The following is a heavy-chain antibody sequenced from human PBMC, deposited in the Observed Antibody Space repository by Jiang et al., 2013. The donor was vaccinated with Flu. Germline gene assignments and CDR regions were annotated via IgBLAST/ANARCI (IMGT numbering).Heavy chain of an antibody. D-gene: IGHD2-2*01. CDR3: ARLWGGYCSSTSCYADYYYGMDV. V-gene: IGHV5-10-1*01. J-gene: IGHJ6*04. Sequence: GAEVKKPGESLRISCKGSGYSFTSYWISWVRQMPGKGLEWMGRIDPSDSYTNYSPSFQGHVTISADKSISTAYLQWSSLKASDTAMYYCARLWGGYCSSTSCYADYYYGMDVWGKGTTVTVSS. CDR1: GYSFTSYW. CDR2: IDPSDSYT.